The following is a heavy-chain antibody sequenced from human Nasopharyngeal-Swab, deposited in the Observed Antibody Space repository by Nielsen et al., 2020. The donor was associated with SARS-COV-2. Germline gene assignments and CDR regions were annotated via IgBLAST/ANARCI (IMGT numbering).Heavy chain of an antibody. V-gene: IGHV3-30*04. CDR2: ISYDGSNK. D-gene: IGHD2/OR15-2a*01. CDR3: VRDRGYYTFTD. CDR1: GFIFSSYA. J-gene: IGHJ4*02. Sequence: GESLKISCAASGFIFSSYAMHWVRQAPGKGLEWVAVISYDGSNKYYADSVKGRFTISRDNSKNTLYLQMNSLRAEDTAVYYCVRDRGYYTFTDWGQGTLVTVSS.